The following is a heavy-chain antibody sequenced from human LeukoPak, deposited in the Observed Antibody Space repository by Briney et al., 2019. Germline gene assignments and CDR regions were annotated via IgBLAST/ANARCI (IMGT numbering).Heavy chain of an antibody. D-gene: IGHD3-22*01. J-gene: IGHJ4*02. Sequence: ASVKVSCKASGGIFSSYAISWVRQAPGQGLEWMGRINPNSGGTNYAQKFQGRVTMTRDTSISTAYMELSRLRSDDTAVYYCARSSRTYYYDSSGYYPSDYWGQGTLVTVSS. CDR2: INPNSGGT. CDR1: GGIFSSYA. CDR3: ARSSRTYYYDSSGYYPSDY. V-gene: IGHV1-2*06.